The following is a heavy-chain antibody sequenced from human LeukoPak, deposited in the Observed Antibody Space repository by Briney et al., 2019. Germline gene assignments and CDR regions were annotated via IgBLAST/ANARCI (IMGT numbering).Heavy chain of an antibody. V-gene: IGHV4-4*02. J-gene: IGHJ4*02. Sequence: SGTLSLTCAVSGGSISSSNWWSWVRQPPGKGLEWIGEIYHSGSTNYNPSLKSRVTISVDKSKNQLSLKLTSVSAADTAVYYCARAHWGWSTKYYFDYWGQGTLVTVSS. CDR1: GGSISSSNW. CDR3: ARAHWGWSTKYYFDY. CDR2: IYHSGST. D-gene: IGHD6-19*01.